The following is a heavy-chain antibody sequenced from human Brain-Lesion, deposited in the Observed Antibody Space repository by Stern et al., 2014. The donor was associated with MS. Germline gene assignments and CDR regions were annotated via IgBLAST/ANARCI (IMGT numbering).Heavy chain of an antibody. Sequence: EVQLVQSGGGLVQPGGSLRLSCAASGFTFSTYWMRWVRQAPGKGLEWVANIKLDGSEEYYVDSVKGRFTISRANSKKSLYLPMDSLRAEDTAVYYCTRDWGHGNGSFPYYYYGMDVWGQGTAVTVSS. V-gene: IGHV3-7*03. CDR1: GFTFSTYW. CDR2: IKLDGSEE. J-gene: IGHJ6*02. D-gene: IGHD1-1*01. CDR3: TRDWGHGNGSFPYYYYGMDV.